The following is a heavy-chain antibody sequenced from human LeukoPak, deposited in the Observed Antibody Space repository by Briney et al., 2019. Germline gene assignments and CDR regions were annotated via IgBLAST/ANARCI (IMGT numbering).Heavy chain of an antibody. CDR1: GFTVSSNY. Sequence: PGGSLRLSCAASGFTVSSNYMSWVRQAPGKGLEWVSVIYSGGSTYYADSVKGRFTISRDNSKNTLYLQMNSLRAEDTAVYYCAGDTYYYDSSGYRPYYFDYWGQGTLVTVSS. D-gene: IGHD3-22*01. V-gene: IGHV3-53*01. J-gene: IGHJ4*02. CDR2: IYSGGST. CDR3: AGDTYYYDSSGYRPYYFDY.